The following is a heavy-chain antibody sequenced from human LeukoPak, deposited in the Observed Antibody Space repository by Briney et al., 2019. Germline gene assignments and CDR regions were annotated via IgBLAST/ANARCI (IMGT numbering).Heavy chain of an antibody. CDR2: IYPGDSDT. CDR1: GSSFTSYW. CDR3: ARPRAVTIDAFDI. D-gene: IGHD4-11*01. V-gene: IGHV5-51*01. Sequence: LGGSLKISCQGSGSSFTSYWIGGVRRLPGKGLEWMGIIYPGDSDTRYSPSFQGQVTISADKSISTAYLQWISLKASDTAMYCCARPRAVTIDAFDIWGQGTMVTVPS. J-gene: IGHJ3*02.